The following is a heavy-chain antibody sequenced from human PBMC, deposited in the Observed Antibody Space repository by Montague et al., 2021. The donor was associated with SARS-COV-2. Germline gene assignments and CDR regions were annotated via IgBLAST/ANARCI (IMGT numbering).Heavy chain of an antibody. CDR1: GDSIGSYH. Sequence: SETLSLTCSVSGDSIGSYHWSWIRQPPGKGLEYIGYIYYSGTNYNPSLQSRVAISVDTTNNQLSLKLRSVTAADTAVYYCAGGAGGGATFVYDLWGQGTMVTVSS. CDR3: AGGAGGGATFVYDL. J-gene: IGHJ3*01. V-gene: IGHV4-59*01. D-gene: IGHD1-26*01. CDR2: IYYSGT.